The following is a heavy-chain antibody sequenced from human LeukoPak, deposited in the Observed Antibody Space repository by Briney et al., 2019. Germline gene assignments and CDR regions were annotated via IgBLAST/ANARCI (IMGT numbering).Heavy chain of an antibody. Sequence: ASVKVSCKASGYTFTSYDINWVRQATGQGLEWMGWISAYNGNTNYAQKLQGRVTMTTDTSTSTAYMELRSLRSDDTAVYYCARAAVAGTNWFDPWGQGTLVTVSS. V-gene: IGHV1-18*01. J-gene: IGHJ5*02. CDR2: ISAYNGNT. CDR3: ARAAVAGTNWFDP. CDR1: GYTFTSYD. D-gene: IGHD6-19*01.